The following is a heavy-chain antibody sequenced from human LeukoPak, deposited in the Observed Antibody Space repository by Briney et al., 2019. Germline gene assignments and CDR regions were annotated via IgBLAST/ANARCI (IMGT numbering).Heavy chain of an antibody. V-gene: IGHV1-18*01. CDR3: ARVAAGLGY. CDR1: GYTFPSYA. J-gene: IGHJ4*02. D-gene: IGHD6-25*01. Sequence: GASVKVSCKASGYTFPSYAFSWVRQAPGQGLEWMGWITTYNGNTDYAQNLQGRVTLTTDTSTSTAYMELRSLRSDDTAVYFCARVAAGLGYWGQGTLVTVSS. CDR2: ITTYNGNT.